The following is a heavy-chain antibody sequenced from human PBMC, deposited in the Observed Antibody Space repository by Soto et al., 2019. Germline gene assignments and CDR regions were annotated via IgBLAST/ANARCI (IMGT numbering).Heavy chain of an antibody. CDR2: ISGSGGST. J-gene: IGHJ4*02. CDR3: AKDPATIAVAGTFDY. CDR1: GFTFSTYG. Sequence: EVQLLESGGGLVQPGGSLRLSCAASGFTFSTYGMSWVRQAPGKGLEWGSIISGSGGSTYYADTVKGRFTISRDNSKNTLYLQMNSLRAEDTAVYYCAKDPATIAVAGTFDYWGQGTLVIVSS. D-gene: IGHD6-19*01. V-gene: IGHV3-23*01.